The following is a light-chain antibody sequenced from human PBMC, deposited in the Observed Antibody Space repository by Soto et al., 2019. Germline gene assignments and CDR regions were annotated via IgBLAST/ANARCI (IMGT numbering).Light chain of an antibody. CDR3: CSYACSSTWV. J-gene: IGLJ3*02. V-gene: IGLV2-23*01. CDR1: SSDVGSYNL. CDR2: EGS. Sequence: QSALTQPASVSGSPGQSITISCTGTSSDVGSYNLVSWYQQHPGKAPKLMIYEGSKRPSGVSNRFSGSKSGNKASLTISGLQSEDEADYYCCSYACSSTWVFRGGTQLTVL.